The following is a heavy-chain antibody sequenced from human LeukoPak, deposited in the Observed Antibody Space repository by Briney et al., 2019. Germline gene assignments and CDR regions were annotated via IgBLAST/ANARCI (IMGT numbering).Heavy chain of an antibody. CDR2: ISSSSSYI. V-gene: IGHV3-21*01. CDR1: GFTFSSYA. D-gene: IGHD6-19*01. CDR3: ARADIAVAGPNFDY. J-gene: IGHJ4*02. Sequence: GGSLRLSCAASGFTFSSYAMSWVRQAPGKGLEWVSSISSSSSYIYYADSVKGRFTISRDNAKNSLYLQMNSLRAEDTAVYYCARADIAVAGPNFDYWGQGTLVTVSS.